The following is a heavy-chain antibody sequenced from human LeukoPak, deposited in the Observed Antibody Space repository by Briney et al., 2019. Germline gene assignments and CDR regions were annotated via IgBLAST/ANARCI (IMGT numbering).Heavy chain of an antibody. V-gene: IGHV4-61*01. J-gene: IGHJ3*02. D-gene: IGHD3-3*01. CDR3: ARGHRGYYDFWSGYPGSGGGAFDI. CDR2: IYYSGST. CDR1: VGSVSSGSYY. Sequence: PSETLSLTCTVSVGSVSSGSYYWSWIRQPPGKGLEWIGYIYYSGSTNSNPSLKSRVTISVDTSKNQFSLKLGSVTAADTAVYYCARGHRGYYDFWSGYPGSGGGAFDIWGQGTMVTVSS.